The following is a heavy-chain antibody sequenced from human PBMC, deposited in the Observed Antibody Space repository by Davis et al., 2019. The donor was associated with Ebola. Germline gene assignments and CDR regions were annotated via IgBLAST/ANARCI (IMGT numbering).Heavy chain of an antibody. CDR2: TSGSGGST. D-gene: IGHD3-3*01. CDR3: AKVYDFWSGSQYYIDY. V-gene: IGHV3-23*01. J-gene: IGHJ4*02. Sequence: GESLKISCAASGFTFNTYAMTWVRQAPGKGLEWVSATSGSGGSTFYADSVKGRFTISRDNSKNTLYLQMNSLRAEDTAVYYCAKVYDFWSGSQYYIDYWGQGTLVTVSS. CDR1: GFTFNTYA.